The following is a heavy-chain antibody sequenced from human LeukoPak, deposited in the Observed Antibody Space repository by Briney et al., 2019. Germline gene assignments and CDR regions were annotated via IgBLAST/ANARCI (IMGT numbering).Heavy chain of an antibody. CDR2: IWYDGSNE. Sequence: GRSLRLSCAASGFTFSNSGIHWVRQAPGKGLEWVALIWYDGSNEYYADSVKGRFTISRDNSKNTLYLQMTSLRAEDTAIYHCARGVGYSFGTGDYWGQGTLVTVSS. CDR3: ARGVGYSFGTGDY. J-gene: IGHJ4*02. CDR1: GFTFSNSG. D-gene: IGHD5-18*01. V-gene: IGHV3-33*01.